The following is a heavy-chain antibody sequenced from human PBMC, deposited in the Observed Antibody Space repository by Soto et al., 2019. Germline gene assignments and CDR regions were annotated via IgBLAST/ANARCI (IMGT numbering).Heavy chain of an antibody. CDR2: INSDGSST. Sequence: PGGSLRLSCAASGFTFSSYWMHWVRQAPGKGLVWVSRINSDGSSTSYADSVKGRLTISRDNAKNTLYLQMNSLRAEDTAVYYCARGGTYYVYYYGMDVWGQGTTVTV. D-gene: IGHD1-26*01. V-gene: IGHV3-74*01. CDR3: ARGGTYYVYYYGMDV. CDR1: GFTFSSYW. J-gene: IGHJ6*02.